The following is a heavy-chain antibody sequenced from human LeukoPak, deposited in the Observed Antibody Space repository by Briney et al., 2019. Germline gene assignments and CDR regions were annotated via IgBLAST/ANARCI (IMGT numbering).Heavy chain of an antibody. J-gene: IGHJ6*03. Sequence: ASVKVSCKASGYTFTGYYMHWVRQAPGQGLEWMGWINPNSGGTNYAQKFQGRVTMTRDTSISTAYMELSRLRSDDTAVYYCARDTARIAIFGVAKYMDVWGKGTTVTVSS. CDR1: GYTFTGYY. CDR3: ARDTARIAIFGVAKYMDV. V-gene: IGHV1-2*02. CDR2: INPNSGGT. D-gene: IGHD3-3*01.